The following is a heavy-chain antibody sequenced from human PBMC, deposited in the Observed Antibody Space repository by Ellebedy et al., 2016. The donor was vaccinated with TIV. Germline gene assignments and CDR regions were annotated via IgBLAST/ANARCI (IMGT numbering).Heavy chain of an antibody. Sequence: ASVKVSCKASGYTFTTYGISWVRLAPGQGLEWMGWISAYNGNRILAQNFQDRVTLTTDTSTATAYMELRSVTSDDTAVYYCSRGSFMYTGKQIDYWGQGTLVTVSS. CDR1: GYTFTTYG. CDR3: SRGSFMYTGKQIDY. J-gene: IGHJ4*02. V-gene: IGHV1-18*01. D-gene: IGHD1-1*01. CDR2: ISAYNGNR.